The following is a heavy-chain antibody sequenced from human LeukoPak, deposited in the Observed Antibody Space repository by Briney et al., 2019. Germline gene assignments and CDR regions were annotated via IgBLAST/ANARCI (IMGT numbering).Heavy chain of an antibody. V-gene: IGHV3-23*01. CDR3: AKDLLSYYGSGSYYNARRSNFDY. Sequence: AGGSLRLSCAASGFTFSSYAMSWVRQAPGKGLEWVSAISGSGGSTYYADSVKGRFTISRDNSKNTLYLQMNSLRAEDTAVYYCAKDLLSYYGSGSYYNARRSNFDYWGQGTLVTVSS. CDR2: ISGSGGST. CDR1: GFTFSSYA. J-gene: IGHJ4*02. D-gene: IGHD3-10*01.